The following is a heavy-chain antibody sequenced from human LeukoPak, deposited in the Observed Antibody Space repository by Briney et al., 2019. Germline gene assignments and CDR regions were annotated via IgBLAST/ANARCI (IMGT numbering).Heavy chain of an antibody. V-gene: IGHV1-2*02. CDR1: GYTFTGYY. J-gene: IGHJ4*02. Sequence: ASVKVSCKASGYTFTGYYMHWVRQAPGQGLEWMGWINPNSGGTNYAQKFQGRVTMTRDTSISTAYMELSGLRSDDTAVYYCARDRRARRGTIDYWGQGTLVTVSS. D-gene: IGHD3-16*01. CDR2: INPNSGGT. CDR3: ARDRRARRGTIDY.